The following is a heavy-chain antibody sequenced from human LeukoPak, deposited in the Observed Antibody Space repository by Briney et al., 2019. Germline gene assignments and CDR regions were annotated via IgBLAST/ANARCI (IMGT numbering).Heavy chain of an antibody. J-gene: IGHJ6*02. Sequence: PSETLSLTCAVSGGSISTDSYYWGWIRRPPGKGLEWIASVYHSGDTYYSSSLKSRVTISVDTSKNQFSLKLTSVTAADTAVYHCARHFSRGWTYHYGMDVWGQGTTVTVSS. CDR3: ARHFSRGWTYHYGMDV. V-gene: IGHV4-39*01. D-gene: IGHD6-19*01. CDR1: GGSISTDSYY. CDR2: VYHSGDT.